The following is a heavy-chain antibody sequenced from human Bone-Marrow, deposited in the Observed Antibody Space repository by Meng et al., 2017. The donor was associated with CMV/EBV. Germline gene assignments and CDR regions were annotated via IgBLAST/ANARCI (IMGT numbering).Heavy chain of an antibody. CDR1: GFTFSNYA. CDR3: AKDAVLDY. D-gene: IGHD6-6*01. Sequence: GESLKISCAASGFTFSNYAMSWVRQAPGKGLEWVSVIYSGGSSTYYEDSVKGRFTISRDNSKNTLYLQMNSLRAEDTAVYYCAKDAVLDYWGQGTLVTVSS. V-gene: IGHV3-23*03. J-gene: IGHJ4*02. CDR2: IYSGGSST.